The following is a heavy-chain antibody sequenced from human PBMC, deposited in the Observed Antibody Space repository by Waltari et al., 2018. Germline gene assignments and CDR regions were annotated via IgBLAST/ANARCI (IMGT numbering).Heavy chain of an antibody. D-gene: IGHD2-2*01. V-gene: IGHV1-69*04. Sequence: QVQLVQSGAEVKKPGSSVKVSCKASGGTFSSYAISWVRPAPGQGLELMGRIIPILGKANYEQKFQGRVTITADKSTSTAYMELSSLRSEDTAVYYCARSLVPAAIAYYYYGMDVWGQGTTVTVSS. CDR2: IIPILGKA. CDR1: GGTFSSYA. CDR3: ARSLVPAAIAYYYYGMDV. J-gene: IGHJ6*02.